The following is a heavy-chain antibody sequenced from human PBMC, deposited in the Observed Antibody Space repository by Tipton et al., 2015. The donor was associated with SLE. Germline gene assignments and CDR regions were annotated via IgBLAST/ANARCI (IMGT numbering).Heavy chain of an antibody. D-gene: IGHD1-1*01. Sequence: LRLSCAVYGGSFSGYYWSWIRQPPGKGLEWIGEINHSGSTNYNPSLKSRVTISVDTSKKEFSLKLSSVTAADTAVYYCARRGNWNGGYWGQGTLVTVSS. V-gene: IGHV4-34*01. J-gene: IGHJ4*02. CDR1: GGSFSGYY. CDR2: INHSGST. CDR3: ARRGNWNGGY.